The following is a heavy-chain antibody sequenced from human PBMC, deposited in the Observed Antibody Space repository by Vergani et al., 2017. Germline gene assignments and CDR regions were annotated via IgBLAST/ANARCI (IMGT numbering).Heavy chain of an antibody. J-gene: IGHJ2*01. CDR3: ARLHGHNCLVWYFDL. V-gene: IGHV3-11*01. CDR1: GLSFTDTY. CDR2: IRTSTDDR. D-gene: IGHD5-24*01. Sequence: QVVLVESGGCLVKPGGSLRLSCAVSGLSFTDTYFSWIRQAPGKGLEWVSTIRTSTDDRSYADSVKGRFIFCRDSGDNSLFLQMNSLRVEHTGFYYCARLHGHNCLVWYFDLWGRGTPFTVSS.